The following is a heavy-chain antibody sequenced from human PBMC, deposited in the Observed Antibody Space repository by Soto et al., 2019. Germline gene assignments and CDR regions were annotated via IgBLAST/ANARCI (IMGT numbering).Heavy chain of an antibody. V-gene: IGHV1-69*08. J-gene: IGHJ4*02. Sequence: QVQLVQSGAEVKKPGSSVKVSCKASGGTFSSYTISWVRQAPGQGLEWMGRIIPILGIANYAQKFQGRVTINADKSASTACMELSSLRSEDTAVYYCARDVSSSSRGMGDYWGQGTLVTVSS. D-gene: IGHD6-6*01. CDR1: GGTFSSYT. CDR2: IIPILGIA. CDR3: ARDVSSSSRGMGDY.